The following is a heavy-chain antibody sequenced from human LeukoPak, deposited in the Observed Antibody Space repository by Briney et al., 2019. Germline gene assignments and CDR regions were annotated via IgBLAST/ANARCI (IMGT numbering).Heavy chain of an antibody. V-gene: IGHV4-34*01. J-gene: IGHJ4*02. CDR1: GGSFSVYY. CDR2: INHSGST. D-gene: IGHD2-2*01. CDR3: ARAVVPAASFFDY. Sequence: SETLSLTCAVYGGSFSVYYWSWIRQPPGKGLEWIGEINHSGSTNYNPSLKSRVTISVDTSKNQFSLKLSSVTAADTAVYYCARAVVPAASFFDYWGQGTLVTVSS.